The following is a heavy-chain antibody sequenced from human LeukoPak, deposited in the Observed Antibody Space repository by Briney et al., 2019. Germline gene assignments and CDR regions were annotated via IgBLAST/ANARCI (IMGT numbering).Heavy chain of an antibody. CDR3: ASEAYSSSCSDY. Sequence: GGSLRLSCAASGFTFSSYSMNWVRQAPGKGLEWVSSISSSSSYIYYADSVKGRFTISRDNAKNSLYLQMNSLRAEDTAVYYCASEAYSSSCSDYWGQGTLVTVSS. CDR1: GFTFSSYS. J-gene: IGHJ4*02. D-gene: IGHD6-13*01. V-gene: IGHV3-21*01. CDR2: ISSSSSYI.